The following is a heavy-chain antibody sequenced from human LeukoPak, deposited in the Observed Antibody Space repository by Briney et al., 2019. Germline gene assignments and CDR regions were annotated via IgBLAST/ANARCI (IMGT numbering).Heavy chain of an antibody. V-gene: IGHV3-23*01. D-gene: IGHD1-26*01. CDR2: ISASGVMT. CDR1: GFSFSNNW. Sequence: GGSLRLSCAASGFSFSNNWMTWVRQAPGKGLEWVSSISASGVMTYYADSVKGRFTVSRDNSKNSLYLQMKSLTAADTAVYYCAKDRSIGTYYTFDHWGQGTLVSVSS. CDR3: AKDRSIGTYYTFDH. J-gene: IGHJ4*02.